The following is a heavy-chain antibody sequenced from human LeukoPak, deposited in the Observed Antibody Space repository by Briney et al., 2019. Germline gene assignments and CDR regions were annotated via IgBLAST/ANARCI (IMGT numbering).Heavy chain of an antibody. CDR3: ARASWFGELSDAFDI. D-gene: IGHD3-10*01. CDR1: GYTFTGYY. J-gene: IGHJ3*02. V-gene: IGHV1-2*02. Sequence: ASVKVSRKASGYTFTGYYMHWVRQAPGHGLEWMGWINPNSGGTNYAQKFQGRVTMTRDTSITTAYMELSRLRSDDTAVYYCARASWFGELSDAFDIWGQGTMVTVSS. CDR2: INPNSGGT.